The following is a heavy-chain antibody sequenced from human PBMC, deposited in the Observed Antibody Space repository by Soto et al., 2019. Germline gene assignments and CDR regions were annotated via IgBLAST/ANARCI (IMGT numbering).Heavy chain of an antibody. V-gene: IGHV1-18*01. CDR2: LSPYTGNT. J-gene: IGHJ6*02. D-gene: IGHD3-16*01. CDR1: GYIFVNDG. Sequence: QVQLVQAGDEVKKPGASVKVSCKASGYIFVNDGIAWVRQAPGQGLEWMGWLSPYTGNTHSATKVQGRLTMTTDTTTSTAYMDLGSLTSDDTAVYYCVMVDNYVTPTPQDVWGQGTTVTVSS. CDR3: VMVDNYVTPTPQDV.